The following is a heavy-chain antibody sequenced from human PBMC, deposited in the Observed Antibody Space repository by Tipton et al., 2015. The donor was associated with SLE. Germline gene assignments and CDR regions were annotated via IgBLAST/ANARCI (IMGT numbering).Heavy chain of an antibody. Sequence: SLRLSCAASEFSFSSYYMHWVRQTPGKGLEWVSGISWDSKSINYADSVKGRFTISRDNAKNSLYLQMNSLRAEDTALYYCAKDIGLGHYGMDVWGQGTTVTVSS. J-gene: IGHJ6*02. CDR2: ISWDSKSI. V-gene: IGHV3-9*01. CDR1: EFSFSSYY. CDR3: AKDIGLGHYGMDV. D-gene: IGHD7-27*01.